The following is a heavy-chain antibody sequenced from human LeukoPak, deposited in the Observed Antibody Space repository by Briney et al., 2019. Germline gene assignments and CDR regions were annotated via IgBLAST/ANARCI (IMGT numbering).Heavy chain of an antibody. J-gene: IGHJ4*02. V-gene: IGHV3-43D*03. D-gene: IGHD6-19*01. CDR3: AKSSSGWYLFDY. Sequence: GGSLRLSCAASGFTFSSYAMSWVRQAPGKGLEWVSLISWDGGRTYYADSVKGRFTISRDNSKNSLYLQMNSLRAEDTALYYCAKSSSGWYLFDYWGQGTLVTVSS. CDR1: GFTFSSYA. CDR2: ISWDGGRT.